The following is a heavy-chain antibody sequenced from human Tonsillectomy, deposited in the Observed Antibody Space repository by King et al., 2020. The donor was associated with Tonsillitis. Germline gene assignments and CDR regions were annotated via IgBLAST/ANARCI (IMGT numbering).Heavy chain of an antibody. D-gene: IGHD1-7*01. J-gene: IGHJ4*02. CDR3: AKDQLELEYFDY. CDR2: ITDSGNNT. V-gene: IGHV3-23*04. CDR1: GFTFSSCA. Sequence: VQLVESGGGLVQPGGSLRLSCAASGFTFSSCAMSWVRQAPGKGLEWVSGITDSGNNTYSADSVKGRFTITRDNSKNTLYLQMNSLRAEETAVYYCAKDQLELEYFDYWGQGALVTVSS.